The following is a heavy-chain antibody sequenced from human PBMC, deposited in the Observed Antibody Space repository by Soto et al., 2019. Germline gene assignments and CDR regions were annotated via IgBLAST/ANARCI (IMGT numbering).Heavy chain of an antibody. D-gene: IGHD6-19*01. CDR1: GYTFTSHG. V-gene: IGHV1-18*01. J-gene: IGHJ4*02. Sequence: QVQLVQSGGEVKKPGASVKVSCKAAGYTFTSHGIRWVRQAPGQGLEWMGWISTFHGSINYAQKFQGRVTMTTDTSTSTAYMELRSLRSDDTAVYYCARFYSSGWPRGYFDYWGQGTPVTVSA. CDR3: ARFYSSGWPRGYFDY. CDR2: ISTFHGSI.